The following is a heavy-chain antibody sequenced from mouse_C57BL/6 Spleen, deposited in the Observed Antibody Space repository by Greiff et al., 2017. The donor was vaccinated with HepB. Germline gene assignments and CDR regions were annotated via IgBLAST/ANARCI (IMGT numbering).Heavy chain of an antibody. Sequence: QVQLQQSGPELVKPGASVKISCKASGYAFSSSWMNWVKQRPGKGLEWIGRIYPGDGDTNYNGKFKGKATLTADKSSSTAYMQLSSLTSEDSAVYFCAKGLSYGSSGYWGQGTSVTVSS. D-gene: IGHD2-2*01. CDR2: IYPGDGDT. CDR3: AKGLSYGSSGY. CDR1: GYAFSSSW. V-gene: IGHV1-82*01. J-gene: IGHJ4*01.